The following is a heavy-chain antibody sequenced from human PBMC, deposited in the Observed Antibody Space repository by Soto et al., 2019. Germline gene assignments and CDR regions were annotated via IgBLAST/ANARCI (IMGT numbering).Heavy chain of an antibody. J-gene: IGHJ4*02. Sequence: GASVKVSCKASGYTFTSYGISWVRQAPGQGLEWMGWISAYNGNTNYAQKLQGRVTMTTDTSTSTAYMELRSLRSDDTAVYYCARDLIPYCSSTSCYYFDYWGQGTLATVSS. CDR1: GYTFTSYG. CDR3: ARDLIPYCSSTSCYYFDY. V-gene: IGHV1-18*04. CDR2: ISAYNGNT. D-gene: IGHD2-2*01.